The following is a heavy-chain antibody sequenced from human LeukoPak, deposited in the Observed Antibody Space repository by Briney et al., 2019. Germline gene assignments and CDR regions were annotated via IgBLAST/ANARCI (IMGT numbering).Heavy chain of an antibody. CDR2: IYHSGST. CDR3: ARQYSYGYYFDY. Sequence: SETLSLTCTVSGGSISSYYWSWIRQPRGKGLEWIGYIYHSGSTNYNPSLKSRVTISVDTSKNQFSLKLSSVTAADTAVYYCARQYSYGYYFDYWGQGTLVTVSS. J-gene: IGHJ4*02. D-gene: IGHD5-18*01. V-gene: IGHV4-59*01. CDR1: GGSISSYY.